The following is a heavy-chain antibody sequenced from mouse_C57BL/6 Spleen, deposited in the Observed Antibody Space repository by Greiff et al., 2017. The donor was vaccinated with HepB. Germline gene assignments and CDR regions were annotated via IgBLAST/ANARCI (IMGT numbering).Heavy chain of an antibody. J-gene: IGHJ1*03. CDR2: IDPETGGT. V-gene: IGHV1-15*01. CDR1: GYTFTDYE. CDR3: TRFITTVVAYFDV. D-gene: IGHD1-1*01. Sequence: QVQLQQSGAELVRPGASVTLSCKASGYTFTDYEMHWVKQTPVHGLEWIGAIDPETGGTAYNQKFKGKAILTADKSSSTAYMELRSLTSEDSAVYYCTRFITTVVAYFDVWRTGTTVTVSS.